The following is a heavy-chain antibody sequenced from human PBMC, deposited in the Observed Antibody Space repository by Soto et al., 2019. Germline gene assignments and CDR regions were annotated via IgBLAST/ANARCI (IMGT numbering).Heavy chain of an antibody. J-gene: IGHJ4*02. V-gene: IGHV4-34*01. Sequence: SETLSLTCAVYGGSFSGYYWSWIRQPPGKGLEWIGEINHSGSTNYNPSLKSRVTISVDTSKNQFSLKLSSVTAADTAVYYCARDGYYDFWSNYSPIDYWGQGTLVTVSS. D-gene: IGHD3-3*01. CDR1: GGSFSGYY. CDR2: INHSGST. CDR3: ARDGYYDFWSNYSPIDY.